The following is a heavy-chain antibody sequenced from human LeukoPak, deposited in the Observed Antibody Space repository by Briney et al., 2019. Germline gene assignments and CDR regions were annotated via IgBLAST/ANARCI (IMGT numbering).Heavy chain of an antibody. Sequence: GGSLRLSCVVSGISLTNYAMTWVRQAPGKGLEWVSAISGSGGSTYYADSVKGRFTISRDNSKNTLYLQMNSLRAEDTAVYYCAKDLDDSSGYYPDYWGQGTLVTVSS. J-gene: IGHJ4*02. D-gene: IGHD3-22*01. CDR2: ISGSGGST. CDR1: GISLTNYA. V-gene: IGHV3-23*01. CDR3: AKDLDDSSGYYPDY.